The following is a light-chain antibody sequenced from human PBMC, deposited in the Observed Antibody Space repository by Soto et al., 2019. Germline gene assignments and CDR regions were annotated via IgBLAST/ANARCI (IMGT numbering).Light chain of an antibody. CDR1: QSVRTK. J-gene: IGKJ5*01. V-gene: IGKV3-15*01. CDR3: QQYNSWPPIT. CDR2: GTS. Sequence: EIVMTQSPDTLSVSPGEGATLSCRASQSVRTKLAWYQQKAGQAPRLLIYGTSTRATGIPDRFSGSGSGTEFTLLISSLQSEDFAAYYCQQYNSWPPITFGQGTRLEIK.